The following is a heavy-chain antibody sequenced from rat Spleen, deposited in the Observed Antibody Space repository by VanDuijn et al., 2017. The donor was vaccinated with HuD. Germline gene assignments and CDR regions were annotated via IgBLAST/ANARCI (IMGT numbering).Heavy chain of an antibody. D-gene: IGHD1-2*01. V-gene: IGHV5-31*01. CDR3: ARLDYNSNYIYYFDY. Sequence: EVQLVESGGGLVQPGRSLKLSCVASGFTFNNYWMSWIRQAPGKGLEWVASITNTGGSIYYPDSVKGRFTISRDNAKSTLYLQMDSLRSEDTATYYCARLDYNSNYIYYFDYWGQGVMVTVSS. CDR1: GFTFNNYW. J-gene: IGHJ2*01. CDR2: ITNTGGSI.